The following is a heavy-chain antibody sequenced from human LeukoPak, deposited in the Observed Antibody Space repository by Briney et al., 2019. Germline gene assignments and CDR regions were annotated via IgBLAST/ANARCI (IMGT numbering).Heavy chain of an antibody. CDR2: IKPDGSAQ. Sequence: GSLRLSCAASGFTFSSYWMSWVRQAPGKGLEWVATIKPDGSAQYYVDSVKGRFTISRDNAKNSLFLQINSLRAEDTAVYYCANGGTYSSGPWGQGTLVTVSS. J-gene: IGHJ5*02. V-gene: IGHV3-7*01. CDR3: ANGGTYSSGP. D-gene: IGHD3-22*01. CDR1: GFTFSSYW.